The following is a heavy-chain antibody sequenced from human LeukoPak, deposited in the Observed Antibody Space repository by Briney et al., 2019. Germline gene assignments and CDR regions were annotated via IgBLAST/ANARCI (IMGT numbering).Heavy chain of an antibody. J-gene: IGHJ4*02. V-gene: IGHV1-69*05. CDR1: GGTFSSYA. CDR2: IIPIFGTA. Sequence: GASVKVSCKASGGTFSSYAISWVRQAPGQGLEWMGGIIPIFGTANYAQKFQGRVTMTRDTSTSTVYMELSSLRSEDTAVYYCASSAAGGGSYHFDYWGQGTLVTVSS. CDR3: ASSAAGGGSYHFDY. D-gene: IGHD1-26*01.